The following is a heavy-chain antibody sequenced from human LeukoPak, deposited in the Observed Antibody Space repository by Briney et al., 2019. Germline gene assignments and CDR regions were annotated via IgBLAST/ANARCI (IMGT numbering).Heavy chain of an antibody. J-gene: IGHJ3*02. CDR2: IKPDGIDK. D-gene: IGHD5-24*01. V-gene: IGHV3-7*01. CDR3: ATISAQTFDI. Sequence: GGSLRLSCVGSGFTFRSHWVNWVRQSPGKGLEWVANIKPDGIDKYYVDSARGRFTVSRDNAKNSAFLQMNSLRAEDTAIYYCATISAQTFDIWGQGTLVSVSS. CDR1: GFTFRSHW.